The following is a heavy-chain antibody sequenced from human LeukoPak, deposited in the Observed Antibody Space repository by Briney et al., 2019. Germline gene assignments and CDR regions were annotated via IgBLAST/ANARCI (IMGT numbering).Heavy chain of an antibody. Sequence: SETLSLTCAVYGGSFSGYYWSWIRQPPGKGLEWIGEINHSGSTNYNPSLKSRVTISVDTSKNQFSLKLSSVTAADTAVYYCAREREGPYGYLDYWGQGTLVTVSS. V-gene: IGHV4-34*01. CDR3: AREREGPYGYLDY. CDR2: INHSGST. CDR1: GGSFSGYY. D-gene: IGHD4-17*01. J-gene: IGHJ4*02.